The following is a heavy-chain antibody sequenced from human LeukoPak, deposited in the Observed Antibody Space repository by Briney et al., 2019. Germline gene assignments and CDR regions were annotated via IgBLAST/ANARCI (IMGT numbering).Heavy chain of an antibody. CDR3: ARDDRGVVAAMNAFDI. Sequence: PGGSLRLSCAASGFTVSTNYMSWVRQAPGKGLEWVSVIYSGGTTYYAGSVKGRFTIARDNSKNTVYLQMNSLRVEDTAVYYCARDDRGVVAAMNAFDIWGQGTMVTVSS. D-gene: IGHD2-15*01. CDR2: IYSGGTT. J-gene: IGHJ3*02. V-gene: IGHV3-66*01. CDR1: GFTVSTNY.